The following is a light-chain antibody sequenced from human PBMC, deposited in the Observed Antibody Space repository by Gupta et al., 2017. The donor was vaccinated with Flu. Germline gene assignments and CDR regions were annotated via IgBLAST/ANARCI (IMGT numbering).Light chain of an antibody. CDR2: GAS. CDR3: QHDRHSSL. Sequence: WYQRKPGQPPRLIIYGASNRAAGVPARFSGSGSGKDFTLTSSSRQYEDSAIYDGQHDRHSSLFGQGTRLEVK. V-gene: IGKV3-15*01. J-gene: IGKJ2*01.